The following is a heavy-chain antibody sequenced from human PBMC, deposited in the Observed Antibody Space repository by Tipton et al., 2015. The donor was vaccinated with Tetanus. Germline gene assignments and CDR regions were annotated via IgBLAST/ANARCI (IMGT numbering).Heavy chain of an antibody. D-gene: IGHD2-8*02. CDR1: GGSISSGGYS. CDR2: MYYSGTT. CDR3: ARATSTGPAYNWFDP. Sequence: TLSLTCAVSGGSISSGGYSWTWIRQPPGKGLQWIGYMYYSGTTHYNPSLKSRVTISIDRSKNQLSLKLTSVTAADPAVYYCARATSTGPAYNWFDPWGQGTLVTVSS. V-gene: IGHV4-30-2*01. J-gene: IGHJ5*02.